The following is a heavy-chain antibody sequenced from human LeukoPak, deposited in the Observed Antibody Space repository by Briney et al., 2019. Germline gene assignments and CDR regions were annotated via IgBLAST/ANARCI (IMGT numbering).Heavy chain of an antibody. V-gene: IGHV3-21*01. J-gene: IGHJ1*01. CDR1: GFTFSSYS. CDR2: ISTSSSYI. D-gene: IGHD6-19*01. Sequence: GGSLRLSCAAYGFTFSSYSMNWVRQAPGKGLEWVSFISTSSSYIYYADSVKGRFTISRDNAKNSLYLQSNSLRADDTAVYFCARNRYGYGSGGYSPEHFHHWGQGTLVTVSA. CDR3: ARNRYGYGSGGYSPEHFHH.